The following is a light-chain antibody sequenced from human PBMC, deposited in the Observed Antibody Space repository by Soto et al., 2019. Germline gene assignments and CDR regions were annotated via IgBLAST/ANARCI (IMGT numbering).Light chain of an antibody. CDR2: RNN. CDR1: SSNIGTNI. Sequence: QSVLTQPPSASGTPGQRVTISCSGGSSNIGTNIVNWYQQLPGTAPKLLIYRNNQRPSGVPDRFSGSKSGTSASLAISGLQSEDEADYYCAAWDDSLNWVFGGGTKLT. V-gene: IGLV1-44*01. CDR3: AAWDDSLNWV. J-gene: IGLJ3*02.